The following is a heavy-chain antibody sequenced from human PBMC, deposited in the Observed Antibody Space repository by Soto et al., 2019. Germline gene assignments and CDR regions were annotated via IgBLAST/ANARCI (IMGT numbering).Heavy chain of an antibody. Sequence: GGSLRLSCAASGFTFSSYAMHWVRQAPGKGLEWVAVISYDGSNKYYADSVKGRFTISRDNSKNTLYLQMNSLRAEDTAVYYCARKLYSSGWSSPGWFDPWGQGTLVTVSS. CDR2: ISYDGSNK. J-gene: IGHJ5*02. CDR3: ARKLYSSGWSSPGWFDP. V-gene: IGHV3-30-3*01. D-gene: IGHD6-19*01. CDR1: GFTFSSYA.